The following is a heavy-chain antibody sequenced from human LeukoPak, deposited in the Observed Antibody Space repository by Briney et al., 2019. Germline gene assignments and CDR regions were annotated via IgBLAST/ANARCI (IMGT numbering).Heavy chain of an antibody. V-gene: IGHV3-23*01. CDR3: ARVGGSGSYYKGYFDY. D-gene: IGHD3-10*01. Sequence: GGSLRLSCAASGFTFSSYAMSWVRQAPGKGLEWVSAISGSGGSTYYADSVKGRFTISRDNAKNSLYLQMNSLRAEDTAVYYCARVGGSGSYYKGYFDYWGQGTLVTVSS. CDR1: GFTFSSYA. CDR2: ISGSGGST. J-gene: IGHJ4*02.